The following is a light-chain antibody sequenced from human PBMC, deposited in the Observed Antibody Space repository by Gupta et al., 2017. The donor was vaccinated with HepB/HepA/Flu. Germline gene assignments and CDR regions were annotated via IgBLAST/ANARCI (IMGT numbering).Light chain of an antibody. V-gene: IGKV4-1*01. Sequence: DIVMSQSPDYLAGSTGGGATTNCKSTRRSFYSGKNKNYLAWYQQKPGQPPKLLIYRASTRESGVPDRFSGSGSGTDLTLTISSLQAEDVAVYYCQQDNSTPRTFGQGTRVEIK. CDR1: RRSFYSGKNKNY. CDR2: RAS. J-gene: IGKJ1*01. CDR3: QQDNSTPRT.